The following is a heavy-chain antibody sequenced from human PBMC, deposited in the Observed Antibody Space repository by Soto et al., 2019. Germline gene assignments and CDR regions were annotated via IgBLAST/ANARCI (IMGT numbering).Heavy chain of an antibody. V-gene: IGHV3-23*01. CDR2: ISGSGGST. D-gene: IGHD3-3*01. CDR1: GFTFSSYA. J-gene: IGHJ6*02. Sequence: GGSLRLSCAASGFTFSSYAMSWVRQAPGKGLEWVSAISGSGGSTYYADSVKGRFTISRDSSKNTLYLQMNSLRAEDTAVYYCAKDLRFLEWTFNVWGQGTTVTVSS. CDR3: AKDLRFLEWTFNV.